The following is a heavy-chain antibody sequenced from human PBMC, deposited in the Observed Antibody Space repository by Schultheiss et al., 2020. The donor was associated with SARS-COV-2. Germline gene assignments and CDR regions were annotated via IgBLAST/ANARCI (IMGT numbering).Heavy chain of an antibody. D-gene: IGHD5-24*01. CDR2: IYYSGST. Sequence: SQTLSLTCPVPGGSISSGDYYWSWIRQPPGKGLEWIGYIYYSGSTYYNPSLKSRVTISVDTSKNQFSLKLSSVTAADTAVYYCARGGEMASAHDAFDIWGQGTMVTVSS. CDR3: ARGGEMASAHDAFDI. J-gene: IGHJ3*02. V-gene: IGHV4-30-4*01. CDR1: GGSISSGDYY.